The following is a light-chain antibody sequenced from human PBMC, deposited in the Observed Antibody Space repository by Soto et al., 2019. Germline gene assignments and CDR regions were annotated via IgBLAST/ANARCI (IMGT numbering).Light chain of an antibody. V-gene: IGKV3-11*01. CDR2: DAS. J-gene: IGKJ4*01. CDR1: QSVSSY. CDR3: QQRSNWPPGT. Sequence: EIVLTQSPATLSLSPGERATLSCRASQSVSSYLAWYQQKPGQAPRLLIYDASNRATGIPARFGGSGSGTDFTLTISSLEPEDFAVYYCQQRSNWPPGTFGGGTKVEIK.